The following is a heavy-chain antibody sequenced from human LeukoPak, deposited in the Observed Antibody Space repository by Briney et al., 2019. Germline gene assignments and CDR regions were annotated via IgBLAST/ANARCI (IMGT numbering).Heavy chain of an antibody. Sequence: SVKVSCKASGGTFSSYAISWVRQAPGQGLEWMGRIIPILGIANYAQKFQGRVTITADKSMSTAYMELSSLRSEDTAVYYCARGALVGAHFDYWGQGTLVTVSS. CDR1: GGTFSSYA. CDR3: ARGALVGAHFDY. D-gene: IGHD2-8*02. J-gene: IGHJ4*02. CDR2: IIPILGIA. V-gene: IGHV1-69*04.